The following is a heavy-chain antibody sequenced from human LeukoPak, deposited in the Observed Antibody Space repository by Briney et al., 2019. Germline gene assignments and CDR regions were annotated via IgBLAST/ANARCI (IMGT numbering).Heavy chain of an antibody. V-gene: IGHV1-46*01. CDR1: GYTFTSYY. D-gene: IGHD6-19*01. CDR3: ARGGKGQWLDFDY. J-gene: IGHJ4*02. Sequence: ASVKVSCKASGYTFTSYYMHWVRQAPGQGLEWMGIINPSGGSTSYAQKFQGRVTMTRDTSASTAYMELSSLRSEDMAVYYCARGGKGQWLDFDYWGQGTLVTVSS. CDR2: INPSGGST.